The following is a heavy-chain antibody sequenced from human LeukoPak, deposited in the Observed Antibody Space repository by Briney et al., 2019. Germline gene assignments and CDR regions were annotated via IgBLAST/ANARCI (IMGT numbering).Heavy chain of an antibody. CDR1: GYTFTSYD. D-gene: IGHD6-19*01. CDR3: ARVFRGWYELDY. V-gene: IGHV1-8*01. J-gene: IGHJ4*02. Sequence: ASVKVSCKASGYTFTSYDINWVRQATGQGLEWMGWMNPNSGNTGYAQKFQGRVTMTRNTSISTAYMELSRLRSEDTAVYYCARVFRGWYELDYWGQGTLVTVSS. CDR2: MNPNSGNT.